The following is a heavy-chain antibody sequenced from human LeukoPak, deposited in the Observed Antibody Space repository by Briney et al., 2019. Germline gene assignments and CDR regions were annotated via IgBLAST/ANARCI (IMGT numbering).Heavy chain of an antibody. CDR3: ASSWGGSSWYYFDY. CDR2: IYYSGST. CDR1: GGSISSGGYY. Sequence: SETLSLTCTVSGGSISSGGYYWSWIRQHPGKGLEWIGYIYYSGSTYYNPSLKSRVTISVDTSKNQFSLRLSSVTAADTAVYYCASSWGGSSWYYFDYWGQGTLVTVSS. D-gene: IGHD6-13*01. J-gene: IGHJ4*02. V-gene: IGHV4-31*03.